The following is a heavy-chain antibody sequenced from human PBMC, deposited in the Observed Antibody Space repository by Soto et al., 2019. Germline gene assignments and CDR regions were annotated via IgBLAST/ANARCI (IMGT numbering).Heavy chain of an antibody. CDR1: GFTFSSYA. V-gene: IGHV3-23*01. Sequence: EVQLLESGGGLVQPGGSLRLSCAASGFTFSSYAMSWVRQAPGKGLEWVSASSASGGSTYYADSVEGRFTISRDNSKNTLYLQMNSLRAEDTAVYYCAKDRKSGSGWYWDYWGQGTLVTVSS. CDR3: AKDRKSGSGWYWDY. D-gene: IGHD6-19*01. CDR2: SSASGGST. J-gene: IGHJ4*02.